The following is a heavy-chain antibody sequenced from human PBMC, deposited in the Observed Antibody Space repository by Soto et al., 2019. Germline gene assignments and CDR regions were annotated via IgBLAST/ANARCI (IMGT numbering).Heavy chain of an antibody. D-gene: IGHD2-15*01. CDR2: ISAYNGNT. J-gene: IGHJ3*02. Sequence: ASVKVSCKASGYTFTSYGISWVRQAPGQGLEWMGWISAYNGNTNYAQKLQGRVTMTTDTSTSTAYMELRSLRSDDTAVYYCARVYPYCSGGSCYLTAFDIWGQGTMVTASS. CDR1: GYTFTSYG. CDR3: ARVYPYCSGGSCYLTAFDI. V-gene: IGHV1-18*01.